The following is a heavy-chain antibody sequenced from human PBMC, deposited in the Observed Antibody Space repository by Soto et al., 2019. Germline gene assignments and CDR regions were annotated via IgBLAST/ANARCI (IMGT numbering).Heavy chain of an antibody. J-gene: IGHJ2*01. Sequence: LRLSCGAPGVTFKDYGMHWVRQAPGKGLEWVAVISYDGKQTYYADSVKGRFTISKDKSKRTLFLQMNSLRVDDTAVYYCARDGWGSNWYFDLWGRGTLVTVAS. CDR1: GVTFKDYG. CDR2: ISYDGKQT. CDR3: ARDGWGSNWYFDL. D-gene: IGHD3-16*01. V-gene: IGHV3-30*03.